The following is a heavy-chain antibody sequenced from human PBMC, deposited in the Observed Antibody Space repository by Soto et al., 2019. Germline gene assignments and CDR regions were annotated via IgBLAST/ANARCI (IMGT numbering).Heavy chain of an antibody. J-gene: IGHJ4*02. CDR2: IHHRGST. V-gene: IGHV4-34*01. Sequence: SETLSLTCAVYGGSFSGYYWSWIRQPPGKGLEWIGEIHHRGSTTYNPSLKSRVTISVDTSKNQFSLKLSSVTAADTAVYYCARGLPTLLWFGERSLAFEYWGQGTLVTVSS. D-gene: IGHD3-10*01. CDR3: ARGLPTLLWFGERSLAFEY. CDR1: GGSFSGYY.